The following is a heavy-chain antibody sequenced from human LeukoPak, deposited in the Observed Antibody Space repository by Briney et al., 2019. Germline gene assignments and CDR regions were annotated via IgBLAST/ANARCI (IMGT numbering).Heavy chain of an antibody. CDR2: ISGSGGST. CDR1: GFTFSSYA. J-gene: IGHJ3*02. D-gene: IGHD3-22*01. V-gene: IGHV3-23*01. CDR3: AKGPPSGYDSSGYHDAFDI. Sequence: GGSLRLSCAASGFTFSSYAMSWVRQAPGKGLEWVSAISGSGGSTYYADSVKGRFTISRDNSKNTLYLQMNSLRAEDTAVYYCAKGPPSGYDSSGYHDAFDIWGQGTMATVSS.